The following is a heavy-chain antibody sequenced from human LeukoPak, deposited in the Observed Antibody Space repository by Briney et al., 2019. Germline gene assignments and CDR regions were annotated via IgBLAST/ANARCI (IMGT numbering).Heavy chain of an antibody. D-gene: IGHD1-26*01. CDR3: ARGSSGSYYYGQVWFDP. Sequence: SETLSLTCIVSGGSIRSSGYYWSWIRQPPGKGLEWIGYIYYSGSTNYNPSLRSRVTISLDTSKNQFSLKLSSVTAADTAVYYCARGSSGSYYYGQVWFDPWGQGTLVIVSS. CDR1: GGSIRSSGYY. V-gene: IGHV4-61*08. J-gene: IGHJ5*02. CDR2: IYYSGST.